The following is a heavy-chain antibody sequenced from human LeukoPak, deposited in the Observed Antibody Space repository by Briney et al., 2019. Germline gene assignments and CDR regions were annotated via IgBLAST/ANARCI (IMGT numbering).Heavy chain of an antibody. V-gene: IGHV3-7*03. CDR1: GFTLSRHW. Sequence: GGSLRLSCAAAGFTLSRHWMSWVRQAEGKGLECVAKIREDGSEKHYVDSVKGRFPISRDNAKNSLYLQMNSLRAEDTAVYYCANMGHYYGSGSYFAYWGQGTLVTVSS. CDR2: IREDGSEK. D-gene: IGHD3-10*01. J-gene: IGHJ4*02. CDR3: ANMGHYYGSGSYFAY.